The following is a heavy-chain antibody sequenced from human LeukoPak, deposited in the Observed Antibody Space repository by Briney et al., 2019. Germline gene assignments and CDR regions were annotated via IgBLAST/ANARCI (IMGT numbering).Heavy chain of an antibody. V-gene: IGHV3-11*04. CDR1: GFTVSSNY. CDR3: ARGDYYGSGSSSH. J-gene: IGHJ4*02. D-gene: IGHD3-10*01. CDR2: ISSGGSTI. Sequence: PGGSLTLSCAASGFTVSSNYMSWVRQAPGKGLEWVSYISSGGSTIYYADSVKGRFTISRDNAKNSLYLQMNSLRAEDTAVYYCARGDYYGSGSSSHWGQGTLVTVSS.